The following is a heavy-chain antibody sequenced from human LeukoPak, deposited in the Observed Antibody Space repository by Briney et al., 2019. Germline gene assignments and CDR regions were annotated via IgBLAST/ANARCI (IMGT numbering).Heavy chain of an antibody. D-gene: IGHD3-22*01. CDR2: IYYSGST. J-gene: IGHJ4*02. V-gene: IGHV4-59*01. Sequence: SETLSLTCTVSGGSISSYYWSWIRQPPGKGLEWIGYIYYSGSTNYNPSLKSRVTISVDTSEDQFSLKLSSVTAADTAVYYCAREDYYDSSFDYWGQGTLVTVSS. CDR1: GGSISSYY. CDR3: AREDYYDSSFDY.